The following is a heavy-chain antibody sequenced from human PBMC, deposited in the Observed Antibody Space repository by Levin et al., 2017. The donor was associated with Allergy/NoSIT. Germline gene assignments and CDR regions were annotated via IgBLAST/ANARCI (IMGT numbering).Heavy chain of an antibody. CDR1: GFSVTSNY. V-gene: IGHV3-66*02. CDR3: AKTGGWYGAGYFDY. D-gene: IGHD6-19*01. Sequence: PSETLSLTCAASGFSVTSNYMSWVRQAPGKGLDWVSVIYPDGRTYYADSVKGRFTISRDNSKNTLYLQMNSLRAEDTAVYYCAKTGGWYGAGYFDYWGQGTLVTVSS. J-gene: IGHJ4*02. CDR2: IYPDGRT.